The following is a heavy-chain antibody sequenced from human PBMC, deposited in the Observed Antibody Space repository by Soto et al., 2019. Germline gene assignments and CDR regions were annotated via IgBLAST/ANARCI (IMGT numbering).Heavy chain of an antibody. Sequence: PSETLSLTCTVSGGSISRGGYYWGWIRQHPGKGLEWIGYIYYSGSTYYNPSLKSRVTISVDTSKNQFSLKLSSVTAADTAVYYCTRTWIFGGRDYYGMDVWGQGTTVTVSS. CDR2: IYYSGST. V-gene: IGHV4-31*03. CDR1: GGSISRGGYY. J-gene: IGHJ6*02. CDR3: TRTWIFGGRDYYGMDV. D-gene: IGHD3-3*01.